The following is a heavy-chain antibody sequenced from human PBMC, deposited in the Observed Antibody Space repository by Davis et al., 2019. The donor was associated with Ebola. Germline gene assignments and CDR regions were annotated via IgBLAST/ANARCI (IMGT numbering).Heavy chain of an antibody. J-gene: IGHJ4*02. D-gene: IGHD5-18*01. CDR3: ARGRRYGYGPPRY. CDR1: GGSFSGYY. CDR2: INHSGST. Sequence: MPSETLSLTCAVYGGSFSGYYWSWIRQPPGKGLEWIGEINHSGSTNYNPSLKSRVTISVDTSKNQFSLKLSSVTAADTAVYYCARGRRYGYGPPRYWGQGTLVTVSS. V-gene: IGHV4-34*01.